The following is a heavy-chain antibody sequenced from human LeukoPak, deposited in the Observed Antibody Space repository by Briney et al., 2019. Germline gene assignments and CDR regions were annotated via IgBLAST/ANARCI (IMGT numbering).Heavy chain of an antibody. D-gene: IGHD3-22*01. CDR3: AAETEDYDSSGSGMDV. CDR1: GFTFTSSA. Sequence: SVKVSCKASGFTFTSSAVQWVRQARGQRLEWIGWIVVGSGNTNYAQKFQERVTITRDMSTSTAYMELSSLRSEDTAVYYCAAETEDYDSSGSGMDVWGQGTTVTVSS. CDR2: IVVGSGNT. J-gene: IGHJ6*02. V-gene: IGHV1-58*01.